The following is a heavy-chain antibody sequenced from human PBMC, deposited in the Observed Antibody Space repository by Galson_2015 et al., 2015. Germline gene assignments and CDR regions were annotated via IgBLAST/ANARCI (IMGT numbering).Heavy chain of an antibody. J-gene: IGHJ4*02. CDR2: IYSGGGT. CDR3: AVGMRGDGNSLDY. V-gene: IGHV3-53*01. D-gene: IGHD5-24*01. CDR1: GFTVSNNY. Sequence: SLRLSCAASGFTVSNNYMSWVRQAPGQGLEWVSVIYSGGGTYYGDSVKGRFTISRDNSKNTVHLQMNSLRAEDTAVYYCAVGMRGDGNSLDYWGQGTLVTVSS.